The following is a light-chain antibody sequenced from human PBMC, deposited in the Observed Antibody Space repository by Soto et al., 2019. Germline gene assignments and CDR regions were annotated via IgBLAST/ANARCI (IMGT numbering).Light chain of an antibody. V-gene: IGKV2-28*01. CDR1: QSLLGTNGHSY. J-gene: IGKJ1*01. CDR2: LGS. Sequence: DIVMTQSPLSLPVTPGEPASISCRSSQSLLGTNGHSYLDWYLQKPGQSPQLLIYLGSNRASGVPDRFSGSGSGTDFTLKISRVEAEDVGVYHCMQALRAPPTFGQGTKVDIK. CDR3: MQALRAPPT.